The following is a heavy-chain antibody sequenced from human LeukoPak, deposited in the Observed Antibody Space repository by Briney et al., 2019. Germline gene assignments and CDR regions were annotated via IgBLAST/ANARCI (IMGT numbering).Heavy chain of an antibody. Sequence: GRSLKLSCTASGFTFSSHGMHWVRQAPGKGLEWVAVIWYDGSYKYYADSVKGRFTISRDNSKNTLYLQMNSLRAEDTAVYYCAREVHCSSTSCDIWGQGTMVTVSS. J-gene: IGHJ3*02. CDR1: GFTFSSHG. V-gene: IGHV3-33*01. D-gene: IGHD2-2*01. CDR2: IWYDGSYK. CDR3: AREVHCSSTSCDI.